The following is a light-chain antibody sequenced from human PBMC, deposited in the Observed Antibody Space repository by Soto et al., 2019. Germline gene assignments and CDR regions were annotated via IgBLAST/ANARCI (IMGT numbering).Light chain of an antibody. CDR1: QSVRTK. CDR3: QQHDQGWT. V-gene: IGKV3-15*01. Sequence: EMVMTQSPATLSVSLGERATLSCRASQSVRTKLVWYRQKPGQAPGLLIYGASTRATGITARFSGSGSGKEFTLTISNLQSEDFAVYYCQQHDQGWTFGQGTKVEIK. CDR2: GAS. J-gene: IGKJ1*01.